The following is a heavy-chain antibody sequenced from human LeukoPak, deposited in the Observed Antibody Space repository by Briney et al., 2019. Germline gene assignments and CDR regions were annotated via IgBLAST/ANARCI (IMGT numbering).Heavy chain of an antibody. CDR2: ISGSGGST. D-gene: IGHD2-2*01. Sequence: GGSLRLSCAASGFTFSSYAMSWVRQAPGKGLEWVSAISGSGGSTYYADSVKGRFTISRDNSKNTLYLQMNSLRAEDTAVYYCAKTLVPAAISGVDYYYYMDVWGKGTTVTVSS. CDR1: GFTFSSYA. J-gene: IGHJ6*03. CDR3: AKTLVPAAISGVDYYYYMDV. V-gene: IGHV3-23*01.